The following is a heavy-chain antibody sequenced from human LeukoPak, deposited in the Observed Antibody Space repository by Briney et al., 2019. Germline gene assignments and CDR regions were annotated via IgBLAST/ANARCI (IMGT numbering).Heavy chain of an antibody. CDR2: ISHHGRNK. J-gene: IGHJ3*02. Sequence: GGSLRLSCAASGFTFSSNAMNWVRQAPGKGLEWVAVISHHGRNKDYAASVKGRFTVSRDNSKNTLYLQMNSLRAEDTALYYCARNIQTGLCGMVISSYAFDIWGQGTRVTVSS. V-gene: IGHV3-30*01. CDR3: ARNIQTGLCGMVISSYAFDI. D-gene: IGHD3-3*01. CDR1: GFTFSSNA.